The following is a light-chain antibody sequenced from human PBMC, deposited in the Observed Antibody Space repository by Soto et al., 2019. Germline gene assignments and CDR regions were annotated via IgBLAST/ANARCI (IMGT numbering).Light chain of an antibody. CDR3: CSYTSSSTRV. V-gene: IGLV2-14*01. CDR1: SSDVGLFNY. Sequence: QSVLTQPASVSGSPGQSISISCTGTSSDVGLFNYVSWYQQHPGKAPKVIIYEVSNRPSGVSNRFSGSKSGNTASLTISGLQVEDEADYYCCSYTSSSTRVFGTGTKVTVL. J-gene: IGLJ1*01. CDR2: EVS.